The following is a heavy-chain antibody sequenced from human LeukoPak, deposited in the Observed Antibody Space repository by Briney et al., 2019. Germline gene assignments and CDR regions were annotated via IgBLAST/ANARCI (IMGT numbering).Heavy chain of an antibody. CDR1: GGCISSGGYY. V-gene: IGHV4-31*03. D-gene: IGHD3-10*01. Sequence: SETLSLTCTVSGGCISSGGYYWSWIRQHPGKGLEWIGYLYYSGSTYYNPSLKSRVTISVDTSKNQFSLKLSSVTAADTAVHYCARVYADYYGSGSYYDYWGQGTLVTVSS. CDR3: ARVYADYYGSGSYYDY. CDR2: LYYSGST. J-gene: IGHJ4*02.